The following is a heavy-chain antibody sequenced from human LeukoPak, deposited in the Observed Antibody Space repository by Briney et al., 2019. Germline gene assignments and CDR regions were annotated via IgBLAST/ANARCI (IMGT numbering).Heavy chain of an antibody. CDR2: IYSSGST. Sequence: ASETLSLTCSVSGGSISSGSYYWSWIRQPAGKGLEWIGRIYSSGSTNYNPSLKSRVTISVDTSKNQFSLKLSSVTAADTAVYYCARRAAAGPFDPWGQGTLVTVSS. D-gene: IGHD6-13*01. CDR1: GGSISSGSYY. J-gene: IGHJ5*02. V-gene: IGHV4-61*02. CDR3: ARRAAAGPFDP.